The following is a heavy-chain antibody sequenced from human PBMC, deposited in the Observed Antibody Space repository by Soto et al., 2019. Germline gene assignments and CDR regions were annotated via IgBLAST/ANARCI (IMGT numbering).Heavy chain of an antibody. CDR1: GFTFSTYA. D-gene: IGHD5-12*01. CDR2: ISDNGART. J-gene: IGHJ4*02. V-gene: IGHV3-23*01. Sequence: EVQVLESGGDLVQPGGSLRLSCAASGFTFSTYAMNWVRQAPGKGLEWVSSISDNGARTYYAGSVKGRLSISRDNSKNTLYLQMNSLRAEGTAVYYCAKSGGRYCGHDYGSYFDQWGQGTLVIVSS. CDR3: AKSGGRYCGHDYGSYFDQ.